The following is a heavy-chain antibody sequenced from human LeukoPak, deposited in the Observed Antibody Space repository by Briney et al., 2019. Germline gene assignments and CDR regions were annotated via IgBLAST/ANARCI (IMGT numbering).Heavy chain of an antibody. D-gene: IGHD2/OR15-2a*01. J-gene: IGHJ5*02. Sequence: SETLSLTCTVSGASVSSSHWNWIRQSPGKGLEWIANVDYNGSTKYNPSLRGRGTMSLDTSKNQFYLKLESVTAADTARYYCARGFYGPFDRWGQGTLVTVSS. CDR3: ARGFYGPFDR. CDR1: GASVSSSH. V-gene: IGHV4-59*02. CDR2: VDYNGST.